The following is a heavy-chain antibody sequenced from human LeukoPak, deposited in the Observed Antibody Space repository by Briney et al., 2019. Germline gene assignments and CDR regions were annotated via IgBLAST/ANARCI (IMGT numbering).Heavy chain of an antibody. CDR2: IWYDGVNK. D-gene: IGHD6-13*01. Sequence: GGSLRLSCAASGLTFSSYGMHWVRQTPGKGLEWVAFIWYDGVNKHYADSVKGRFTISRDNAKNSLYLQMNSLRADDTAVYYCARDRSNSWSKDYWGQGTLVTVSS. CDR3: ARDRSNSWSKDY. J-gene: IGHJ4*02. V-gene: IGHV3-33*01. CDR1: GLTFSSYG.